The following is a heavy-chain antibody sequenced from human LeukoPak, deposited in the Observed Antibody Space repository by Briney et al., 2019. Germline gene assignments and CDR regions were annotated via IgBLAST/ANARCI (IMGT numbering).Heavy chain of an antibody. CDR1: GFTFRGFD. CDR3: ARDLTVAGPMDV. J-gene: IGHJ6*02. CDR2: ISTSGNTI. V-gene: IGHV3-48*03. Sequence: PGGSLTLSCEASGFTFRGFDMNWVRQALEKGLEWVSYISTSGNTIYYADSVKGRFTISRDNARNSLDLQMRSLRAEDTAVYYCARDLTVAGPMDVWGQGTTVTV. D-gene: IGHD6-19*01.